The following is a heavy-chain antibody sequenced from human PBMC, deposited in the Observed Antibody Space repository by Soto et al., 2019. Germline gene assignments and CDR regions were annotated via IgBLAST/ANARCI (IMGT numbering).Heavy chain of an antibody. CDR3: ARDLVDSSSAAPFDY. D-gene: IGHD6-6*01. J-gene: IGHJ4*02. Sequence: SETLSLTCTVSGGSISSYYWSWIRQPAGKGLEWIGRIYTSGSTNYNPSLKSRVTMSVDTSKNQFSLELSSVTAADTAVYYCARDLVDSSSAAPFDYWGQGTLVTVSS. CDR2: IYTSGST. CDR1: GGSISSYY. V-gene: IGHV4-4*07.